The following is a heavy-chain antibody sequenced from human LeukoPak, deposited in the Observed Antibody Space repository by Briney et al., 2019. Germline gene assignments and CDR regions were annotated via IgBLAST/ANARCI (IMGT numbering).Heavy chain of an antibody. CDR1: GEFFSAYH. D-gene: IGHD2-8*01. CDR3: ARGRPYNNGVPPWFDP. V-gene: IGHV4-34*01. J-gene: IGHJ5*02. Sequence: SETLSLTCAVYGEFFSAYHWSWVRHPPGKGLEWIGESNHSGSTNYNPSLKSRVTISIDQSKNQFSLKLSSVTAADTAVYYFARGRPYNNGVPPWFDPWGQGTLVTVSS. CDR2: SNHSGST.